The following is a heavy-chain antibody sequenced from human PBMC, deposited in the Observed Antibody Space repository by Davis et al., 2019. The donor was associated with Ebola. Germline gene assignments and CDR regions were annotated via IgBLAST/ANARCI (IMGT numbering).Heavy chain of an antibody. CDR3: VRAGSSTWRDFDY. V-gene: IGHV3-72*01. Sequence: PGGSLRLSCAASGFTFSDYYMDWVRQAPGKGLEWVGRTRNKANGYTTEYAASVKGRFSISRDDSQNSLYLQMNSLKSEDTAVYYCVRAGSSTWRDFDYWGQGTLVTVSS. CDR1: GFTFSDYY. J-gene: IGHJ4*02. CDR2: TRNKANGYTT. D-gene: IGHD6-13*01.